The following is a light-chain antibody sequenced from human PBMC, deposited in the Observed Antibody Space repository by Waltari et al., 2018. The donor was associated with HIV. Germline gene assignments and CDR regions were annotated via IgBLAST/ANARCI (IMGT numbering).Light chain of an antibody. J-gene: IGLJ2*01. CDR2: SNN. Sequence: QSVLTQPPSASGTPGQRVTISCSGSSSHIGSTTVNWYQQLPGTAPKLLIYSNNQRPSGVPDRFSGSKSGTSASLAISGLQSEDEADYYCAAWDGSLNGHVVFGGGTKLTVL. CDR1: SSHIGSTT. CDR3: AAWDGSLNGHVV. V-gene: IGLV1-44*01.